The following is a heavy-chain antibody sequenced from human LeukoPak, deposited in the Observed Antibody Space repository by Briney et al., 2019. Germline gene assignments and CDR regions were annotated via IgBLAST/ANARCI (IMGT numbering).Heavy chain of an antibody. V-gene: IGHV4-59*01. CDR1: GGSISGYY. CDR3: PRAGIPLPFVPNFPY. CDR2: LYYSGST. Sequence: SETLSLTCTVSGGSISGYYWSWVRQPPGKGLEWIGCLYYSGSTYYNPSLNSRVTLSLDTSQNQFSLKLSSVTAADTAVYYCPRAGIPLPFVPNFPYWGQGTLVTVPS. J-gene: IGHJ4*02. D-gene: IGHD3-16*02.